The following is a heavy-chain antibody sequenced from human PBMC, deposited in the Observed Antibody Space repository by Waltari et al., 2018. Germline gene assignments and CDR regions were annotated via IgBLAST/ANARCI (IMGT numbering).Heavy chain of an antibody. D-gene: IGHD2-8*02. V-gene: IGHV5-51*03. CDR3: ARSSGHEVYYYYGMDV. CDR2: IYPGDSDT. Sequence: EVQLVQSGAEVKKPGESLKISCKGSGYSFTSYWNGWVGQMPGKGLEWMGIIYPGDSDTRYSPSFQGQVTISADKSISTAYLQWSSLKASDTAMYYCARSSGHEVYYYYGMDVWGQGTTVTVSS. CDR1: GYSFTSYW. J-gene: IGHJ6*02.